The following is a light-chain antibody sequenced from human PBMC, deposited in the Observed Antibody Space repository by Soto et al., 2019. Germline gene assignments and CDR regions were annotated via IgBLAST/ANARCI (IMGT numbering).Light chain of an antibody. CDR3: QQSYSSPYT. V-gene: IGKV1-39*01. CDR2: DAS. CDR1: QSISSY. J-gene: IGKJ5*01. Sequence: IQMTQSPSSLCASVGDRVTITCRASQSISSYLNWYQQKPGKAPNLLIYDASSLQSGVPSRFSGSGSGTDFTLTISSLQPEDFATYYCQQSYSSPYTFGQGTRLEIK.